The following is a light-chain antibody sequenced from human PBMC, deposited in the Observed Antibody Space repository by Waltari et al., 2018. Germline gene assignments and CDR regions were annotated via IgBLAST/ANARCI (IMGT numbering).Light chain of an antibody. V-gene: IGKV4-1*01. CDR1: QSVLYSSNNKNY. CDR3: QQYYSTPYT. CDR2: WAS. J-gene: IGKJ2*01. Sequence: DIVMTPSPDSLAVSLGERATNNCKSSQSVLYSSNNKNYLAWYQQKPGQPPKLLIYWASTRESGVPDRFSGSGSGTDFTLTISSLQAEDVAVYYCQQYYSTPYTFGQGTKLEIK.